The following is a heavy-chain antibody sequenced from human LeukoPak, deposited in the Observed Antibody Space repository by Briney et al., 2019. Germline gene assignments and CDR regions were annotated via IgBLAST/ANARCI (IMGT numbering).Heavy chain of an antibody. V-gene: IGHV3-23*01. CDR1: GFTFSNYA. D-gene: IGHD3-10*01. J-gene: IGHJ3*02. CDR2: ISGSGGST. Sequence: GGSLRLSCAASGFTFSNYAMSWVRQAPGKGLEWVSGISGSGGSTHYSDSVKGRFTISRDNPKNTLYLQMNSLRAEDTAVYYCAKDPGSGTYYSANAFDIWGQGTMVTVSS. CDR3: AKDPGSGTYYSANAFDI.